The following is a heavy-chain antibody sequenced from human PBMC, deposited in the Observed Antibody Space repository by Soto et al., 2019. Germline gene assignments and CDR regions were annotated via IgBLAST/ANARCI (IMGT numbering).Heavy chain of an antibody. V-gene: IGHV3-33*01. Sequence: GGSLRLSCAASGFTFSNYGMHWVRQASGKGLEWVAVIWFDGSNKYYADSVKGRFTISRDNSKNTLFLQMNSLRAEDSAVYYCARGEMTPMLGDYWGQGTLVTVSS. CDR3: ARGEMTPMLGDY. J-gene: IGHJ4*02. D-gene: IGHD2-15*01. CDR1: GFTFSNYG. CDR2: IWFDGSNK.